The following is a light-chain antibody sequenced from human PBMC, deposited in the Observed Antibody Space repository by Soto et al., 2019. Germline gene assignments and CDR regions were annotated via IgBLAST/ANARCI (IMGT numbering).Light chain of an antibody. V-gene: IGKV3-20*01. CDR3: QQYGSSPWT. J-gene: IGKJ1*01. Sequence: ENVFTPAPGPPSFCSGGKTTPSRRGRQSVSSSYLAWYQQKPGQAPRPLIYGASSRAIGIPDRFSGSGSGTDFTLTIGRLEPEDFAVYYCQQYGSSPWTFGQGTKVDIK. CDR1: QSVSSSY. CDR2: GAS.